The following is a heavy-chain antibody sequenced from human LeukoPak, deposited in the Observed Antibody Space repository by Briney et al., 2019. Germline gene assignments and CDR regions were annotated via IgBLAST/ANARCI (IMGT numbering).Heavy chain of an antibody. CDR1: GFTFSNAW. D-gene: IGHD3-22*01. CDR2: IKSKTDGGTT. Sequence: TGGSLRLSCAASGFTFSNAWMSWVRQAPGKGLEWVGRIKSKTDGGTTDYAAPVKGRFTISRDDSKNTLYLQMNSLKTEDTAVYYCTTITMIVVVNLAPFDYWGQGTLVTVSS. V-gene: IGHV3-15*01. CDR3: TTITMIVVVNLAPFDY. J-gene: IGHJ4*02.